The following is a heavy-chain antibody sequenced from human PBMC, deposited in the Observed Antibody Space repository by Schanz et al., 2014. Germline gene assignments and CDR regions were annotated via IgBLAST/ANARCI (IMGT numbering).Heavy chain of an antibody. V-gene: IGHV4-34*02. Sequence: QVHLQQWGAGLLQPSETLSLTCGVGGVSFSFYYWSWVRQPPGKGVEWIGEVHPRGTPKYNPSLSYLVTMSVEASKTEFSRKLTSVTAADTAVYYCARGQDHAKTGDLWGRGTLVAISS. D-gene: IGHD2-2*01. CDR3: ARGQDHAKTGDL. CDR2: VHPRGTP. J-gene: IGHJ5*02. CDR1: GVSFSFYY.